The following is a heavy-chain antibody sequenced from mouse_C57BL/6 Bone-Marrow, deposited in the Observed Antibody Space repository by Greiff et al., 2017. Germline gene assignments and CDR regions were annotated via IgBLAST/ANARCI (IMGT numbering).Heavy chain of an antibody. V-gene: IGHV1-63*01. Sequence: VKVVESGAELVRPGTSVKMSCKASGYTFTNYWIGWAKQRPGHGLEWIGDIYPGGGYTNYNEKFKGKATLTADKSSSTAYMQFSSLTSEDSAIYYCARSGYSNYAYWGQGTLVTVSA. CDR1: GYTFTNYW. CDR3: ARSGYSNYAY. CDR2: IYPGGGYT. D-gene: IGHD2-5*01. J-gene: IGHJ3*01.